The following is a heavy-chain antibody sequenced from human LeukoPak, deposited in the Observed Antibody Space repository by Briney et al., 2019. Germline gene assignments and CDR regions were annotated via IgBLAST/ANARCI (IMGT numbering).Heavy chain of an antibody. CDR3: VRVGERDYGGRILDY. D-gene: IGHD4/OR15-4a*01. Sequence: SETLSLTCTVSGGSISSRSYYWGWIRQPPGKGLEWIGSIYYKGNTYFNPSLKSRVTISEDTSKNQFSLKLNSVTAADTAVYYCVRVGERDYGGRILDYWGQGLLVTVSS. V-gene: IGHV4-39*07. J-gene: IGHJ4*02. CDR2: IYYKGNT. CDR1: GGSISSRSYY.